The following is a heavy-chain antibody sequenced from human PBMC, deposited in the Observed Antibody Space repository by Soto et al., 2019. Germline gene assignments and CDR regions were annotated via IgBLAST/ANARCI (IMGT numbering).Heavy chain of an antibody. D-gene: IGHD6-19*01. Sequence: GGSLRLSCAGSGFTFSTFDIHWVRQAPGKGLEWVSGIGTLSDTFYAASVQGRFTISRQNAKNSVYLQMNSLRAGDTAVYYCARSYSSGWEFDYWGQGTQVTVSS. J-gene: IGHJ4*02. CDR1: GFTFSTFD. V-gene: IGHV3-13*01. CDR2: IGTLSDT. CDR3: ARSYSSGWEFDY.